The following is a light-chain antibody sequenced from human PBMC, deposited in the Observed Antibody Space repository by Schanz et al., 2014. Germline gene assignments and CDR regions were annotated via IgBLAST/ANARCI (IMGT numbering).Light chain of an antibody. V-gene: IGKV3-20*01. CDR2: GAS. CDR3: QDYSSVSRR. J-gene: IGKJ1*01. CDR1: QSVSSSF. Sequence: DIVLTQSPGTLSLSPGERATLSCRASQSVSSSFVAWYQQKPGQAPRVLIYGASTRATGIPARFSGSGSGTEFTLTISSLEPEDFATYYCQDYSSVSRRFGQGTKVEMK.